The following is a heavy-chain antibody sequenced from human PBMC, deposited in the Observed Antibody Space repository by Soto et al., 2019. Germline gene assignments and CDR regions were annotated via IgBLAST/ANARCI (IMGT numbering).Heavy chain of an antibody. V-gene: IGHV4-59*08. D-gene: IGHD6-13*01. J-gene: IGHJ4*02. CDR1: GGSISSYY. CDR2: IYYSGST. CDR3: ARSPRYSSWVFDY. Sequence: SETLSLTCTVSGGSISSYYWSWIRQPPGKGLEWIGYIYYSGSTNYNPSLKSRVTISVDTSKNQFSLKLSSVTAADTAVYYCARSPRYSSWVFDYWGQGTLVTVSS.